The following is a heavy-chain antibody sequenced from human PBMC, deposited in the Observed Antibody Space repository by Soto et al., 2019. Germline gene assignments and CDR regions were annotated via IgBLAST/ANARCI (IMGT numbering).Heavy chain of an antibody. Sequence: SETLSLTCTVSGGSISSYYWSWIRQPPGKGLEWIGYIHYSGSTNYNPSLKSRVTISVDTSKNQFSLKLSSVTAADTAVYYCALTRYGADFDYWGQGTLVTVSS. CDR1: GGSISSYY. CDR3: ALTRYGADFDY. CDR2: IHYSGST. V-gene: IGHV4-59*01. D-gene: IGHD5-12*01. J-gene: IGHJ4*02.